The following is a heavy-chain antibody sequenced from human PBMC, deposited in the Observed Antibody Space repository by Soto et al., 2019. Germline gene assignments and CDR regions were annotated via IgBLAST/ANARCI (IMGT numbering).Heavy chain of an antibody. CDR3: ARSKGKYYYDSSGYYYDRGWFDP. CDR2: IIPILGIA. CDR1: GGTFSSYT. D-gene: IGHD3-22*01. J-gene: IGHJ5*02. V-gene: IGHV1-69*02. Sequence: ASVKVSCKASGGTFSSYTISWVRQAPGQGLEWMGRIIPILGIANYAQKFQGRVTITADKSTSTAYMELSSLRSEDTAVYYCARSKGKYYYDSSGYYYDRGWFDPWGQGTLVTVSS.